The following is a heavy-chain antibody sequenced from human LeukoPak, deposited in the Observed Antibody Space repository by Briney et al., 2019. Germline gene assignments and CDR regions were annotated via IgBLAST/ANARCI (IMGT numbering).Heavy chain of an antibody. V-gene: IGHV1-46*01. CDR1: GYTFTSYY. CDR2: INPSGGST. D-gene: IGHD3-22*01. CDR3: ARDSVREDSSGYYEYFQH. Sequence: ASVKVSCKASGYTFTSYYMHWVRQAPGQGLEWMGIINPSGGSTSYAQKFQGRVTMTRDMSTSTVYMELSSLRSEDTAVYYCARDSVREDSSGYYEYFQHWGQGTLVTVSS. J-gene: IGHJ1*01.